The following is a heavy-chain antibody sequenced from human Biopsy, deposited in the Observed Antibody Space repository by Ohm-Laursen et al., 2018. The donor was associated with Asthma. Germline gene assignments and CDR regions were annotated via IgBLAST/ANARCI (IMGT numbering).Heavy chain of an antibody. Sequence: SLRLSCAASGFTFSDYDMHWVRQAPGKGLEWVAVISYDGRNKYYGDSVKGRFTISRDNPKNTLDLQMNSLREEDTAVYYCVRDGTDDAFDIWGQGTVVSVSS. D-gene: IGHD1-1*01. CDR2: ISYDGRNK. J-gene: IGHJ3*02. CDR3: VRDGTDDAFDI. V-gene: IGHV3-30*03. CDR1: GFTFSDYD.